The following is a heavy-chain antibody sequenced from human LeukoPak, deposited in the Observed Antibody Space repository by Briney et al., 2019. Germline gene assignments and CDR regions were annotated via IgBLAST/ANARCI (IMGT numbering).Heavy chain of an antibody. CDR1: GFTFSSYW. J-gene: IGHJ4*02. CDR3: ARVPYGLRGFDY. CDR2: IKQDGSEK. Sequence: GGSLRLSCAASGFTFSSYWMSWVRQAPGKGLEWVTNIKQDGSEKYYVESVKGRFTISRDNAKNSLYLQMNSLRGEDTAVYYCARVPYGLRGFDYWGQGTLVTVSS. V-gene: IGHV3-7*01. D-gene: IGHD3-10*01.